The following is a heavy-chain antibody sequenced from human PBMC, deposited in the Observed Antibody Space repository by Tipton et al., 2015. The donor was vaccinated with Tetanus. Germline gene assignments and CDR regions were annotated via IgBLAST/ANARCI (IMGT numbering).Heavy chain of an antibody. Sequence: LRLSCAVSGESFSGHYRSWIRQAPGKGLEWVGEIFASGSTNYNPSLESRITMSVDTTKKRISLRLASLMAADTAVYFCARSIAAAAVWPYDFWGQGTLVTVTS. J-gene: IGHJ4*02. D-gene: IGHD6-13*01. CDR3: ARSIAAAAVWPYDF. CDR1: GESFSGHY. CDR2: IFASGST. V-gene: IGHV4-34*12.